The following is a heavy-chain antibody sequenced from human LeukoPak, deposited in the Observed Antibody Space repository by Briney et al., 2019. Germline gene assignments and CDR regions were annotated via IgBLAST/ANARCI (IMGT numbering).Heavy chain of an antibody. J-gene: IGHJ5*02. D-gene: IGHD1-26*01. CDR2: IYYSGST. V-gene: IGHV4-39*01. Sequence: PSETLSLTCTVSGGSISSYYWGWIRQPPGKGLEWIGSIYYSGSTYYNPSLKSRVTISVDTSKNQFSLKLSSVTAADTSVYYCARHLVGATTGWFDPWGQGTLVTVSS. CDR3: ARHLVGATTGWFDP. CDR1: GGSISSYY.